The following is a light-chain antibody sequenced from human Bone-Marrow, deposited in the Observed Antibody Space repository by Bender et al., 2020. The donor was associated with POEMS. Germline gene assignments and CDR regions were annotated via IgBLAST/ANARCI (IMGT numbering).Light chain of an antibody. CDR2: INN. CDR3: AAWEDSLNGWV. CDR1: SSNIGTNP. J-gene: IGLJ3*02. V-gene: IGLV1-44*01. Sequence: QSVLTQPPSASGTPGQRVTISCSGSSSNIGTNPVNWYQQLPGTAPKLLIYINNQRPSAVPDRFAGSKSGTSASLAIPGLQSEDEADYYCAAWEDSLNGWVFGGGTKLTVL.